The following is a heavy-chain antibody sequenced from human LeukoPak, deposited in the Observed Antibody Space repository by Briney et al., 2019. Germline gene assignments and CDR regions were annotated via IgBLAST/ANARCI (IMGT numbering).Heavy chain of an antibody. CDR3: ARVRRSGTFYYYYYMDV. J-gene: IGHJ6*03. CDR2: IKQDGNEK. D-gene: IGHD2-15*01. CDR1: GFTFSSYW. V-gene: IGHV3-7*01. Sequence: GGSLRLSCAASGFTFSSYWMSWVRQAPGKGLEWVANIKQDGNEKYYVDSVKGRFTISRDNAKNSLYLQMNSLRAEDTAVYYCARVRRSGTFYYYYYMDVWGKGTTVTVSS.